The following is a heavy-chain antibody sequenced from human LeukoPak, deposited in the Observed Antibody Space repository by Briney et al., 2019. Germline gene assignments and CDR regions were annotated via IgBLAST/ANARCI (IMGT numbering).Heavy chain of an antibody. D-gene: IGHD2-15*01. J-gene: IGHJ4*02. CDR1: GFTFSDAW. CDR2: IKRRTDGGTS. V-gene: IGHV3-15*07. CDR3: TTGYTSASHDAY. Sequence: GGSLRLSCAASGFTFSDAWMHWVRQAPGKGLEWVGLIKRRTDGGTSNYAAPVKGRFAISRGDSEDTLFLQMDSLKSEDTGVYYCTTGYTSASHDAYWGQGTLVTVSS.